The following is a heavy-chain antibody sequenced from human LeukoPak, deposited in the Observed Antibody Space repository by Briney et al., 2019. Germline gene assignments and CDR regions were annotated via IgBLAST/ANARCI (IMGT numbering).Heavy chain of an antibody. Sequence: ASVKVSCKASRYTFSNYDINWVRQTTGQGLEWMRWMNPNNGNTGYAQKFQGRVTMTRDTSISTAYMELRSLRSEDTAMYYCVRDGEGVAISVNYWFDPWGQGALVTVSS. J-gene: IGHJ5*02. V-gene: IGHV1-8*01. CDR3: VRDGEGVAISVNYWFDP. CDR2: MNPNNGNT. CDR1: RYTFSNYD. D-gene: IGHD3-10*01.